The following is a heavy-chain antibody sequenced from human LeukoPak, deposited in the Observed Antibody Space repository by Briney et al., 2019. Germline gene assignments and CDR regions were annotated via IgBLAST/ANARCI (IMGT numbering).Heavy chain of an antibody. J-gene: IGHJ4*02. Sequence: PGGSLRLSCVASGFTFSYNGMHWVRQAPGKGLEWVAFIRYDGSNKYYADSVKDRFTISRDNSKNTLYLQMNSLRDEDTAVYYCAKTAKEYYDILTGYYTALFDYWGQGTLVTVSS. CDR2: IRYDGSNK. D-gene: IGHD3-9*01. CDR1: GFTFSYNG. CDR3: AKTAKEYYDILTGYYTALFDY. V-gene: IGHV3-30*02.